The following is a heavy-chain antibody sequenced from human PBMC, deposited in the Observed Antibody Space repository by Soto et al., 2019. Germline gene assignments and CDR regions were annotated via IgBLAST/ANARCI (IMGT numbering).Heavy chain of an antibody. D-gene: IGHD3-10*01. CDR2: INPNSGGT. CDR3: AGGGGSYIYSSYSGMDA. V-gene: IGHV1-2*02. J-gene: IGHJ6*02. CDR1: GYTFTGYY. Sequence: QVQLVQSGAEVKKPGASVKVSCKASGYTFTGYYMHWVRQAPGQGLEWMGWINPNSGGTNYAQKFQGREPRTGKSPTSTANRKRRRLRADDTAVNSVAGGGGSYIYSSYSGMDAWGQGTTVTVSS.